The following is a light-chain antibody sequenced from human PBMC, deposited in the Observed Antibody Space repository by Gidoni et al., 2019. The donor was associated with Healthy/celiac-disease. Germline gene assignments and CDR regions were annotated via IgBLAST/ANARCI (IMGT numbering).Light chain of an antibody. Sequence: SSELTTDTAVSVALGQTVRITCQGDSLRSYYASWYQQKPGQAPVLVIYGKNKRPAGIPDRFSGSSSGNTASLTITGAQAEDEADYYCNSRDSSGNHLVVFGGGTKLTVL. V-gene: IGLV3-19*01. J-gene: IGLJ2*01. CDR3: NSRDSSGNHLVV. CDR2: GKN. CDR1: SLRSYY.